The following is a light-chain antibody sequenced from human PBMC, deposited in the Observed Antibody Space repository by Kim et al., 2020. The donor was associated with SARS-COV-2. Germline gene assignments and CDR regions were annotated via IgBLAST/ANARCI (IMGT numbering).Light chain of an antibody. CDR1: QSVSSY. J-gene: IGKJ1*01. V-gene: IGKV3-11*01. CDR2: DAS. Sequence: EIVLTQSPAILSLSPGERATLSCRASQSVSSYLAWYQQKPGQAPRLLIYDASNRATGIPARFSGSGSGTDFTLTISNLEPEDFAVYYCHQRSNWPRTFGQGTKVDIK. CDR3: HQRSNWPRT.